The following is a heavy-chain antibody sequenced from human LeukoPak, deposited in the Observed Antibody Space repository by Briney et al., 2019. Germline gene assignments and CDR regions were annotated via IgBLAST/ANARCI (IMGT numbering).Heavy chain of an antibody. CDR1: GYSFTSYW. D-gene: IGHD4-11*01. J-gene: IGHJ6*03. CDR2: ISSSSSYI. Sequence: GESLKISCKGSGYSFTSYWIGWVRQMPGKGLEWVSSISSSSSYIYYADSVKGRFTISRDNAKNSLYLQMNSLRAEDTAVYYCARLQDSYYNMDVWGKGTTVTVSS. V-gene: IGHV3-21*01. CDR3: ARLQDSYYNMDV.